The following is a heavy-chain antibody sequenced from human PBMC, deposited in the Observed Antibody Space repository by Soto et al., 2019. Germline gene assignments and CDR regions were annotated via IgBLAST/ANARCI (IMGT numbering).Heavy chain of an antibody. CDR3: VRSFFCSGGSCYSISSH. V-gene: IGHV3-23*01. Sequence: GGSLRLSCAASGFTFSSYAMSWVRQAPGKGLEWVSAISGSGGSTYYADSVKGRFTISRDNSKNTLYLQMNSLRAEDTAVYYCVRSFFCSGGSCYSISSHWGQGTLVTVSS. CDR2: ISGSGGST. CDR1: GFTFSSYA. D-gene: IGHD2-15*01. J-gene: IGHJ4*02.